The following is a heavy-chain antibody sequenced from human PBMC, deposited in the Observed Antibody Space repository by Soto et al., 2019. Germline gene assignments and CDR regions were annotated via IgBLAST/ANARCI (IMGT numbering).Heavy chain of an antibody. J-gene: IGHJ4*02. Sequence: GGSLRLSCAASVFTFSSYAMSWVRQAPGKGLEWVSAISGSGGSTYYADSVKGRFTISRDNSKNTLYLQMNSLRAEDTAVYYCAKGTYDILTGPFDYWGQGTLVTVSS. CDR3: AKGTYDILTGPFDY. CDR1: VFTFSSYA. CDR2: ISGSGGST. V-gene: IGHV3-23*01. D-gene: IGHD3-9*01.